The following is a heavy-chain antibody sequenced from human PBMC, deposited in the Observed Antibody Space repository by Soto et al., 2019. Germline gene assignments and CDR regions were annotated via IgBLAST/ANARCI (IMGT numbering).Heavy chain of an antibody. CDR1: GYSFTSYW. CDR3: ARNLLKLGSISPADAFDI. CDR2: IYPGDSDT. J-gene: IGHJ3*02. D-gene: IGHD2-15*01. V-gene: IGHV5-51*01. Sequence: GESLKISCKGSGYSFTSYWIAWVRQMPGKGLEWMGIIYPGDSDTRYSPSFQGQVTFSADKSITTAYLQWSSLKASDNAMYYCARNLLKLGSISPADAFDIWGQGTMVTVSS.